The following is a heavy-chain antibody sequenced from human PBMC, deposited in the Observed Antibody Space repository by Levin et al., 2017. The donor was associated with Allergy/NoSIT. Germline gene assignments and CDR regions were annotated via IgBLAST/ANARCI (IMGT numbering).Heavy chain of an antibody. CDR2: INPNSGGT. D-gene: IGHD2-15*01. CDR1: GYTFTGYY. J-gene: IGHJ5*02. CDR3: ARGNQPIRSGGSWKNWFDP. V-gene: IGHV1-2*02. Sequence: ASVKVSCKASGYTFTGYYMHWVRQAPGQGLEWMGWINPNSGGTNYAQKFQGRVTMTRDTSISTAYMELSRLRSDDTAVYYCARGNQPIRSGGSWKNWFDPWGQGTLVTVSS.